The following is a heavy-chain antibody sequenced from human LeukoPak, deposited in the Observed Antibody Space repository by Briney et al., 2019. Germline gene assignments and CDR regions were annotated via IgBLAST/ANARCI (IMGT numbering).Heavy chain of an antibody. CDR2: IYYSGST. CDR3: ARLRPVAGYDAFDI. Sequence: SETLSLTCSVSGGSISSYYWSWIRQPPGKGLEWIGYIYYSGSTNYNPSLKSRVTMSVDTSKNQFSLKLTSVTAADTAVYYCARLRPVAGYDAFDIWGHGAMVTVSS. J-gene: IGHJ3*02. CDR1: GGSISSYY. D-gene: IGHD6-19*01. V-gene: IGHV4-59*08.